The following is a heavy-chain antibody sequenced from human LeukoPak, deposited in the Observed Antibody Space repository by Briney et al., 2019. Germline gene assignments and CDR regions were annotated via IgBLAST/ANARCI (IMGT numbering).Heavy chain of an antibody. CDR2: IYYSGST. CDR3: ARLRPVAGYDAFDI. Sequence: SETLSLTCSVSGGSISSYYWSWIRQPPGKGLEWIGYIYYSGSTNYNPSLKSRVTMSVDTSKNQFSLKLTSVTAADTAVYYCARLRPVAGYDAFDIWGHGAMVTVSS. J-gene: IGHJ3*02. CDR1: GGSISSYY. D-gene: IGHD6-19*01. V-gene: IGHV4-59*08.